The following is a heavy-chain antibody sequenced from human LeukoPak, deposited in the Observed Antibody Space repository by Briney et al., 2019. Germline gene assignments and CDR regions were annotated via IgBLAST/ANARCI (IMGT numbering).Heavy chain of an antibody. CDR1: GYTFTGYY. Sequence: ASVKVSCKASGYTFTGYYMHWVRQAPGQGLEWMGWINPNSGGTNYAQKFQGRVTMTRDTSISTAYMELSRLRSDDTAVYYCARALERRRGGWFDPWGQGTLVTVSS. D-gene: IGHD3-10*01. J-gene: IGHJ5*02. CDR2: INPNSGGT. CDR3: ARALERRRGGWFDP. V-gene: IGHV1-2*02.